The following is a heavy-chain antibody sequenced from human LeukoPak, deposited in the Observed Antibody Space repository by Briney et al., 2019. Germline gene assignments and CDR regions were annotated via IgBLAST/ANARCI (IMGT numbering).Heavy chain of an antibody. CDR3: ARVGSNNYYDSSGYYLGAFDI. J-gene: IGHJ3*02. CDR2: IYYSGST. Sequence: SETLSLTCTVSGDSISSYYWSWIRQPAGKGLEWIGHIYYSGSTNYNPSLKSRVTISVDTSKNQFSLKLSSVTAADTAVYYCARVGSNNYYDSSGYYLGAFDIWGQGTMVTVSS. CDR1: GDSISSYY. D-gene: IGHD3-22*01. V-gene: IGHV4-59*01.